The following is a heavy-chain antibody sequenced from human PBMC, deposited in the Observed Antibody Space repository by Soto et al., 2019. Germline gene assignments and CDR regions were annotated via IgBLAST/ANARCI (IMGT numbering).Heavy chain of an antibody. Sequence: GGSLRLSCAASGFTFSSYSMNWVRQAPGKGLEWASSISSSSSYIYYADSVKGRFTISRDNAKNSLYLQMNSLRAEDTAVYYCARDYPTTGAKNKKGPNAFDIWGQGTRVTVSS. CDR2: ISSSSSYI. J-gene: IGHJ3*02. D-gene: IGHD4-17*01. CDR3: ARDYPTTGAKNKKGPNAFDI. CDR1: GFTFSSYS. V-gene: IGHV3-21*01.